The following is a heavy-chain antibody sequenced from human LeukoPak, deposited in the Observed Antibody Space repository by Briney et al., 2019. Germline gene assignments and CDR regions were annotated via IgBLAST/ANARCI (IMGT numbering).Heavy chain of an antibody. CDR2: IYYSGST. CDR3: ARVYYDFWSGYYPRPYYYGMDV. V-gene: IGHV4-31*03. Sequence: PSETLSLTCTVSGGSVSSGSYYWSWIRQHPGKGLEWIGYIYYSGSTYYNPSLKSRVTISVETSKNQFSLKLSSVTAADTAVYYCARVYYDFWSGYYPRPYYYGMDVWGQGTTVTVSS. J-gene: IGHJ6*02. CDR1: GGSVSSGSYY. D-gene: IGHD3-3*01.